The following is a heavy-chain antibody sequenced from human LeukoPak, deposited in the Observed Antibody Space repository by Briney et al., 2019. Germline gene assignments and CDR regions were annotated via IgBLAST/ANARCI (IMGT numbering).Heavy chain of an antibody. CDR2: INSDGSST. CDR1: GFTFSSYW. D-gene: IGHD3-10*01. V-gene: IGHV3-74*01. Sequence: SGGSLRLSCAASGFTFSSYWMHWVRQAPGKGLVWVSRINSDGSSTSYADSVKGRFTISRDNAKNTLYLQMNSLRAEDTAVYYCARDRYTMVRGVHNWFDPWGQGTLVAVSS. J-gene: IGHJ5*02. CDR3: ARDRYTMVRGVHNWFDP.